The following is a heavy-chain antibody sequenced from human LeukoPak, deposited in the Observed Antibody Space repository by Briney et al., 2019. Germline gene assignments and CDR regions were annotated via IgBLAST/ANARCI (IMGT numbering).Heavy chain of an antibody. CDR1: GFTFSSFS. V-gene: IGHV3-48*01. J-gene: IGHJ4*02. D-gene: IGHD3-16*01. CDR3: ARDSAYAFDY. Sequence: GGSLRLSCAASGFTFSSFSMNWVRQAPGKGLEWFSYIRASSNGVQYADSVQGRFTISRDIAKNSLYLQMNSLRAEDTAVYYCARDSAYAFDYWGQGTLVTVSS. CDR2: IRASSNGV.